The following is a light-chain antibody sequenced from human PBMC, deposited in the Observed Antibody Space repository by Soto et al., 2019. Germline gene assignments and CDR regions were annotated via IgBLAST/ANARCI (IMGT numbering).Light chain of an antibody. CDR2: SAS. CDR3: QQLNNYPFT. Sequence: DIQLTQSPSFLSTSVGDSVTITCRASQGISSSLALYQQKPGKAPKLLIYSASTLQSWVPSRFSGSGSGTEFTLTISSLQPEDFATYYCQQLNNYPFTFGPGTKVDIK. V-gene: IGKV1-9*01. CDR1: QGISSS. J-gene: IGKJ3*01.